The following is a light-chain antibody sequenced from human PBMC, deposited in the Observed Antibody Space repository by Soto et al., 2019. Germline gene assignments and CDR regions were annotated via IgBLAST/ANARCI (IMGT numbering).Light chain of an antibody. J-gene: IGLJ3*02. Sequence: QSVLTQPPSVSGAPGQRVTISGTGSSSNIGADFDVHWYQHLPGTAPKLLISHNNNRPSGVPDRFSGSKSGTSASLAITGLQADDEAVYYCQSRDSSLSSSWVFGGGTKLTVL. CDR3: QSRDSSLSSSWV. V-gene: IGLV1-40*01. CDR1: SSNIGADFD. CDR2: HNN.